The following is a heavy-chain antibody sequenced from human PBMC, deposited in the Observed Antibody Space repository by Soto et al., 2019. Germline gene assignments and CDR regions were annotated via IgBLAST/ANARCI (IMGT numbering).Heavy chain of an antibody. J-gene: IGHJ4*02. CDR3: ARARHVETVLFDY. V-gene: IGHV4-31*03. CDR1: GGSISSGGYY. CDR2: IYYSGST. Sequence: SETLSLTCTVSGGSISSGGYYWSWIRQHPGKGLEWIGYIYYSGSTYCNPSLKSRVTISVDTSKNQFSLKLSSVTAADTAVYYCARARHVETVLFDYWGQGTLVTVSS.